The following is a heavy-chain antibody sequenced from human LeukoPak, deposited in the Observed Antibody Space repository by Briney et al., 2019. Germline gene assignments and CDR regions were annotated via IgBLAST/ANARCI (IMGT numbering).Heavy chain of an antibody. D-gene: IGHD2-2*01. CDR3: ARGERIVVVPAATDY. J-gene: IGHJ4*02. CDR1: GFTFSSYA. V-gene: IGHV3-64*01. Sequence: GGSLRLSCAASGFTFSSYAMHWVRQAPGKGLEYVSAISSNGGSTYYANSVKGRFTISRDNSKNTLYLQMGSLRAEDMAVYYSARGERIVVVPAATDYWGQGTLVTVSS. CDR2: ISSNGGST.